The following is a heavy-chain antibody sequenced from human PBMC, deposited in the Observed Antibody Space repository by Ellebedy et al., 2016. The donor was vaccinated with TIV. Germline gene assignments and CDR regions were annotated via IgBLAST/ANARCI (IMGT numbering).Heavy chain of an antibody. V-gene: IGHV3-23*01. CDR3: ARWLQLWFHFDY. Sequence: GGSLRLSCAASGFPYSTCAMSWVRQAPGKGLEWLSVISGSGGTTYYADSVKGRFTISRDNANNSLFLQMNSLRAEDTAVYYCARWLQLWFHFDYWGQGSLVTVSS. D-gene: IGHD3-10*01. CDR1: GFPYSTCA. J-gene: IGHJ4*02. CDR2: ISGSGGTT.